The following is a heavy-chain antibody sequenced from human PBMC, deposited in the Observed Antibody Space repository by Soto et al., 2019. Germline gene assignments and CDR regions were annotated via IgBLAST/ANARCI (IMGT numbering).Heavy chain of an antibody. D-gene: IGHD3-9*01. Sequence: PSETLSLTCAVSGGSISSSNWWSWVRQPPGKGLEWIGEIYHSGSTNYNPSLKSRVTISVDKSKNQFSLKLSSVTAADTAVYYCARAHYDILTGYPKFDYWGQGTLVTVSS. J-gene: IGHJ4*02. V-gene: IGHV4-4*02. CDR3: ARAHYDILTGYPKFDY. CDR2: IYHSGST. CDR1: GGSISSSNW.